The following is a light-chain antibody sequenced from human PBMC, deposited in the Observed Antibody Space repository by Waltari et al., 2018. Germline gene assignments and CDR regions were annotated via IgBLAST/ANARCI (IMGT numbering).Light chain of an antibody. CDR3: QQRYNWIFT. CDR1: EDIGGS. CDR2: EAS. V-gene: IGKV3-11*01. Sequence: VLTQSPATLSLSPGERATLSCRASEDIGGSLAWYQQRPGQAPRLLIYEASNRATGIPAIFSGSGSGTDFTLTISSLESEDFAVYYCQQRYNWIFTFGPGTQVDI. J-gene: IGKJ3*01.